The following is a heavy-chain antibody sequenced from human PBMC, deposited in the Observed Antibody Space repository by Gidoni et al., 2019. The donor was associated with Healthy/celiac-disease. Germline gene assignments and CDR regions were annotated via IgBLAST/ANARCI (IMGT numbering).Heavy chain of an antibody. CDR3: ARHLSTMVQGVIIPDAFDI. V-gene: IGHV4-39*01. CDR2: IYYSGST. Sequence: QLQLQESGPGLGKPSETQSLTCTVTGCSVISSSYSWGWIRQPPGKGLEWIGCIYYSGSTYYNPSLKSRVTISVDTSKNQFSLKLSSVTAADTAVYYCARHLSTMVQGVIIPDAFDIWGQGTMVTVSS. D-gene: IGHD3-10*01. J-gene: IGHJ3*02. CDR1: GCSVISSSYS.